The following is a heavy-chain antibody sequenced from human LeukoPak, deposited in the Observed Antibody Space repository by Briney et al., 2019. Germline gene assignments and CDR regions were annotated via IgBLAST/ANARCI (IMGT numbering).Heavy chain of an antibody. V-gene: IGHV4-59*08. CDR3: ARTGTRPPTPYNWFDP. Sequence: SETLSLTCTVSGGSISSYYWSWIRQPPGKGLEWIGSIYHSGSTYYNPSLKSRVTISVDTSKNQFSLKLSSVTAADTAVYYCARTGTRPPTPYNWFDPWGQGTLVTVSS. CDR2: IYHSGST. CDR1: GGSISSYY. D-gene: IGHD1-7*01. J-gene: IGHJ5*02.